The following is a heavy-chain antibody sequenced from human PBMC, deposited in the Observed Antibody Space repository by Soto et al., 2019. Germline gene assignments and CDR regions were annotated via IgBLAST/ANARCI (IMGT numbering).Heavy chain of an antibody. CDR1: GVSITSSGSY. D-gene: IGHD6-25*01. Sequence: SETLSLTCTVSGVSITSSGSYWGWLRQPPGKGLEWIGSIHYSGATYYNPSLTSRVTISRDTSKNQFSLRLSSVAAADTALYFCARHADTGYTNSDNWFDPWGQGTRVTVSS. CDR3: ARHADTGYTNSDNWFDP. J-gene: IGHJ5*02. V-gene: IGHV4-39*01. CDR2: IHYSGAT.